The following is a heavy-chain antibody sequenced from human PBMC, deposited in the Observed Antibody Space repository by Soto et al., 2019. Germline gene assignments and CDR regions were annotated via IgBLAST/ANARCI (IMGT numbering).Heavy chain of an antibody. CDR3: AHIVVAGLGYYFDY. Sequence: QLTLKESGPTLVKPTQTLTLTCTFSGFSLSSTRMAVGWIRQPPGKALEWLALIYWDDDKRYSPFLKSRLTITQDTSKNQVVLTMSNMDPVDTARYYCAHIVVAGLGYYFDYWGQGTLVTVSS. CDR1: GFSLSSTRMA. J-gene: IGHJ4*02. D-gene: IGHD6-19*01. V-gene: IGHV2-5*02. CDR2: IYWDDDK.